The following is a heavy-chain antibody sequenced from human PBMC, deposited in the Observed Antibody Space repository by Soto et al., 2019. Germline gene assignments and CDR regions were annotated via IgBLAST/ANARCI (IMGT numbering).Heavy chain of an antibody. D-gene: IGHD6-19*01. J-gene: IGHJ5*02. CDR1: GGTDGTYS. V-gene: IGHV1-69*01. Sequence: QVQLVQSGAELKKPGSSVKVSCKVSGGTDGTYSITWVRQAPGQGLEWMGGIIPIFATTNYAQRFQGRVTITADESTGTAYLELSSLKFEDTAEYYCASRAVAVTSFDPWGQGTLVTVSS. CDR2: IIPIFATT. CDR3: ASRAVAVTSFDP.